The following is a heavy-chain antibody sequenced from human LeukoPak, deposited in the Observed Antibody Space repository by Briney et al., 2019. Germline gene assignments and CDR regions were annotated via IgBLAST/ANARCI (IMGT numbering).Heavy chain of an antibody. CDR2: INSDGSST. V-gene: IGHV3-74*01. CDR1: GFTFSSYW. Sequence: GGSLRLSCAASGFTFSSYWIHWVRQAPGKGLVWVSRINSDGSSTTYAESVKGRFTISRDNAKNTLYLQMNSLRAEDTAVYYCARDGVSSWPYYCYYYMDVWGKGTTVTVSS. J-gene: IGHJ6*03. D-gene: IGHD6-13*01. CDR3: ARDGVSSWPYYCYYYMDV.